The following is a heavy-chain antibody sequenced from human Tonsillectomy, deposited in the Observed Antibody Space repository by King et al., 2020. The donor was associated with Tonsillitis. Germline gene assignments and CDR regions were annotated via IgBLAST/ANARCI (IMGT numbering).Heavy chain of an antibody. CDR3: ARVRYYYDISGYFDY. V-gene: IGHV3-30-3*01. CDR2: ISYDGSDK. J-gene: IGHJ4*02. CDR1: GFTFSDYA. Sequence: VQLVESGGGVVQPGRSLRLSCAASGFTFSDYAMHWVRQAPGKGLEWVATISYDGSDKYYADSVKGRFTISRDNSKNTLFLQMNSLRAEDTAVFYCARVRYYYDISGYFDYWGQGTLVTVSS. D-gene: IGHD3-22*01.